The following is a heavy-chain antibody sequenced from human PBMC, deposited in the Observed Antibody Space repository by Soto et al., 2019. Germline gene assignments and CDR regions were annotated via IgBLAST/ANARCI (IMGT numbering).Heavy chain of an antibody. V-gene: IGHV1-69*13. D-gene: IGHD3-22*01. Sequence: GASVKVSCKASGYTFTSYYMHWVRQAPGQGLEWMGIINPIFGTANYAQKFQGRVTITADESTSTAYMELSSLRSEDTAVYYCARDVGGYDSSGYYILFLDYWGQGTLVTAPQ. J-gene: IGHJ4*02. CDR2: INPIFGTA. CDR3: ARDVGGYDSSGYYILFLDY. CDR1: GYTFTSYY.